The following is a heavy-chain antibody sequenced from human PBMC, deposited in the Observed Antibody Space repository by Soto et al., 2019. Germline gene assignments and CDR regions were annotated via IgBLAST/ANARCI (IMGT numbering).Heavy chain of an antibody. J-gene: IGHJ6*02. CDR3: ASSSLYGMDV. CDR2: IYKSTTT. CDR1: GDSISTVDYF. Sequence: SETLSLTCSVSGDSISTVDYFWAWIRQPPGQALEYIGYIYKSTTTYYNPSFESRVAISLDTSKSQFSLNVTSVTAADTAVYYCASSSLYGMDVWGQGTTVTVSS. V-gene: IGHV4-30-4*01.